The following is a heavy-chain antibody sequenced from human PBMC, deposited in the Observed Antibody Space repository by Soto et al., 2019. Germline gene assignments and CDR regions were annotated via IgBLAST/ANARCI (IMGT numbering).Heavy chain of an antibody. CDR2: INHSGST. D-gene: IGHD4-17*01. J-gene: IGHJ4*02. CDR3: ARGPAVTKRPGFDY. V-gene: IGHV4-34*01. CDR1: GGSFSGYY. Sequence: QVQLQQWGAGLLKPSETLSLTCAVYGGSFSGYYWSWIRQPPGKGLEWIGEINHSGSTNYNPSLKSRLTISVDPSKNQFSLKLSSVTAADTAVYYCARGPAVTKRPGFDYWGQGTLVTVSS.